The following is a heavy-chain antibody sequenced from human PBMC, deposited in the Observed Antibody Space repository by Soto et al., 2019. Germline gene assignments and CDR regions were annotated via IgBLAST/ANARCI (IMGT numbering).Heavy chain of an antibody. J-gene: IGHJ4*02. CDR1: GGSISSSSYY. CDR3: ARHGIRGYSYGAAFDY. Sequence: PSETLSLTCTVSGGSISSSSYYWGWIRQPPGKGLEWIGSIYYSGSTYYNPSLKSRVTISVDTSKNQFSLKLSSVTAADTAVYYCARHGIRGYSYGAAFDYWGQGTLVTVSS. D-gene: IGHD5-18*01. CDR2: IYYSGST. V-gene: IGHV4-39*01.